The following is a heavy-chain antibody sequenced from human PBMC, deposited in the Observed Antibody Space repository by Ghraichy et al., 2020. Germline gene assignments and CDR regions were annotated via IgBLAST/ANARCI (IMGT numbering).Heavy chain of an antibody. CDR3: TRTRGATTDY. V-gene: IGHV6-1*01. CDR2: TYYRSTWYN. CDR1: WDSVSTNSGA. Sequence: ISWDSVSTNSGAWNWIRQSPSRGLEWLGRTYYRSTWYNDYAVSMKSRFTITTDTSKNQFSLHLNSVTPEDTAVYYCTRTRGATTDYWGQGTLVTVSS. J-gene: IGHJ4*02. D-gene: IGHD1-1*01.